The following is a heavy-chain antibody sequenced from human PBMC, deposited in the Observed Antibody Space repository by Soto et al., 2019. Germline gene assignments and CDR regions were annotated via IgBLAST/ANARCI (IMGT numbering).Heavy chain of an antibody. CDR2: ISYDGGNR. J-gene: IGHJ4*02. Sequence: GGSLRLSCEASGFTFSNYAVHWVRQAPGKGLERMAVISYDGGNRYYADSVKGRFTISRDNSKNTLCLRMNSLRDEDTVVYYCAIIESRFYYGSSGYWRFGYWGQGTLVTVS. CDR3: AIIESRFYYGSSGYWRFGY. V-gene: IGHV3-30-3*01. CDR1: GFTFSNYA. D-gene: IGHD3-22*01.